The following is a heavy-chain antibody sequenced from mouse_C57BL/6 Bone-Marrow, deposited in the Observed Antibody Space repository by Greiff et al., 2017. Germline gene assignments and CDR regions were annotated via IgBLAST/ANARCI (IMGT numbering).Heavy chain of an antibody. J-gene: IGHJ3*01. Sequence: VQLQQSGAELVRPGASVTLSCKASGYTFTDYEMHWVKQTPVHGLEWIGAIDPETGGTAYNQTFKGKAILTADKSSSTAYMELRSLTSEDSAVYYCTRSESAQATSYWGQGTLVTVSA. V-gene: IGHV1-15*01. CDR3: TRSESAQATSY. CDR1: GYTFTDYE. D-gene: IGHD3-2*02. CDR2: IDPETGGT.